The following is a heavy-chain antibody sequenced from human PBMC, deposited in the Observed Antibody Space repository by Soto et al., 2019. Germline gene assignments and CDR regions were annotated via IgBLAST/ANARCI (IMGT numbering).Heavy chain of an antibody. D-gene: IGHD1-1*01. CDR3: ARDNNWSYDY. Sequence: GGSLRLSCAASGFTFSSYAMGWVRQGQGKGLEWVAVVSIGGSTHYADSVRGRFTISRDNSKNTLSLQMNSLTAEDTAVYYCARDNNWSYDYWGQGILVTVSS. CDR1: GFTFSSYA. CDR2: VSIGGST. V-gene: IGHV3-23*01. J-gene: IGHJ4*02.